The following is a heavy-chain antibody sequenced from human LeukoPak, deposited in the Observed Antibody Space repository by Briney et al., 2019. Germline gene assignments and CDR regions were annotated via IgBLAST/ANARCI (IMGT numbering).Heavy chain of an antibody. Sequence: SQTLSLTCTVSGGSISSGGYYWSWIRQPPGKGLEWIGYIYHSGSTYYNPSLKSRVTISVDRSKNQFSLKLSSVTAADTAVYYCAREAMMGATFYWGQGTLVTVSS. CDR2: IYHSGST. CDR1: GGSISSGGYY. CDR3: AREAMMGATFY. V-gene: IGHV4-30-2*01. J-gene: IGHJ4*02. D-gene: IGHD1-26*01.